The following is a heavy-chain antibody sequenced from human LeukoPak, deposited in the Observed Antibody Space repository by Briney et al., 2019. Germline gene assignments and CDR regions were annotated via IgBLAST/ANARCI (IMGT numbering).Heavy chain of an antibody. CDR3: ARGTPKRGAGHYYYYMDV. CDR1: GGTFSSYA. CDR2: IIPTFGTA. J-gene: IGHJ6*03. Sequence: GASVKVSCKASGGTFSSYAISWVRQAPGQGLEWMGGIIPTFGTANYAQKFQGRVTITTDESTSTAYMELSSLRSEDTAVYYCARGTPKRGAGHYYYYMDVWGKGTTVTVSS. D-gene: IGHD1-26*01. V-gene: IGHV1-69*05.